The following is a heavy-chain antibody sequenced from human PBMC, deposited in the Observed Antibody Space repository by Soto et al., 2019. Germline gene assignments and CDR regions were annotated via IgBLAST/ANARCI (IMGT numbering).Heavy chain of an antibody. V-gene: IGHV1-46*01. D-gene: IGHD3-22*01. CDR2: INPSGGST. CDR1: GYSFTRYY. CDR3: ARAYDSSGYFLLDY. Sequence: ASVKVSCKASGYSFTRYYMHWVSKEPGQGLEWMGIINPSGGSTSYAQKFQGRVTMTRDTSTSTVYMELSSLRSEDTAVYYCARAYDSSGYFLLDYWGQGTLDTVS. J-gene: IGHJ4*02.